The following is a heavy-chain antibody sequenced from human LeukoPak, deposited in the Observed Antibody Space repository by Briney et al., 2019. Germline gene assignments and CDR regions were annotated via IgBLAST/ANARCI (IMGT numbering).Heavy chain of an antibody. Sequence: ASVKVSCKASGYTFTSYGISWVRQAPGQGLEWMGWISAYNGNTNYAQKLQVRVTMTTDTSTSTAYMELRSLRSDDTAVYNCARGGRGYSYGRLDYWGQGTLVTVSS. CDR1: GYTFTSYG. CDR2: ISAYNGNT. V-gene: IGHV1-18*04. D-gene: IGHD5-18*01. CDR3: ARGGRGYSYGRLDY. J-gene: IGHJ4*02.